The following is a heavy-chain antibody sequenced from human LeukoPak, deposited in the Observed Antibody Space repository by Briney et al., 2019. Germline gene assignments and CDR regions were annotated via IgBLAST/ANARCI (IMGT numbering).Heavy chain of an antibody. J-gene: IGHJ4*02. D-gene: IGHD4-23*01. CDR1: GFTFSSYA. CDR2: IYYSGST. CDR3: ARADYGGNSGFDY. Sequence: GSLRLSCAASGFTFSSYAMSWVRQPPGKGLEWIGSIYYSGSTYYNPSLKSRVTISVDTSKNQFSLKLSSVTAADTAVYYCARADYGGNSGFDYWGQGTLVTVSS. V-gene: IGHV4-39*07.